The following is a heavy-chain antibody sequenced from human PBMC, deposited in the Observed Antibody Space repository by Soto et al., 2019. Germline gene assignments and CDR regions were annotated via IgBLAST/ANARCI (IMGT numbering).Heavy chain of an antibody. Sequence: XATLSLTCTVSGASFSISRYWGGWIRQAPGKGLEWIGSIYYSGNTYYNPSLKSRVTISVDTSKSQFSLKLNSVTAADTAVYYCATTRTMITPWGQGTLVTVPS. V-gene: IGHV4-39*01. D-gene: IGHD3-16*01. CDR3: ATTRTMITP. CDR1: GASFSISRYW. J-gene: IGHJ4*02. CDR2: IYYSGNT.